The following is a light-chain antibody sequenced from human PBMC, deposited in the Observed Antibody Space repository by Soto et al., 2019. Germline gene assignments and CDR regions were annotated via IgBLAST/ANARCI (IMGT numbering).Light chain of an antibody. Sequence: QSVLTQTPSASGAPGQRVTISCTGSSSNLGAGYDVHWYQQLPGAAPKLVIFGNRNRPSGVPERFSGSKSGTSDSLAITGLQAEDESDYYCQAYDDSLTAAVFGGGNKVTVL. V-gene: IGLV1-40*01. CDR2: GNR. J-gene: IGLJ7*01. CDR3: QAYDDSLTAAV. CDR1: SSNLGAGYD.